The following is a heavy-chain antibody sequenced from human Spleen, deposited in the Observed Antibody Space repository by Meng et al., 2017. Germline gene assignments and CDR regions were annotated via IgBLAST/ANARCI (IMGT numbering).Heavy chain of an antibody. D-gene: IGHD6-13*01. V-gene: IGHV1-2*06. J-gene: IGHJ4*02. CDR3: ARDEDISAAGKLFGDY. Sequence: VQLVQSGAEVKTPGASVKASCKASGYTFPDYWLHWVRRAPGQGLEWMGRINPKSGDTHYAQRFQGRVTMTGDTSISTAYMELSGLRSDDTAMYYCARDEDISAAGKLFGDYWGQGTLVTVSS. CDR2: INPKSGDT. CDR1: GYTFPDYW.